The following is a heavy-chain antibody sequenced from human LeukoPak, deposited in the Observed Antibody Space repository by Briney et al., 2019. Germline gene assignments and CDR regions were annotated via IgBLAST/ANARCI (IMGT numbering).Heavy chain of an antibody. D-gene: IGHD6-19*01. CDR3: ARAYSSGWFPGTFDY. V-gene: IGHV3-48*03. Sequence: GGSLRLSCAASGFTFSSYEMNWVRQAPGKGLEWVSYISSSGSTIYYADSVKGRFTISRDNAKNSLYLQMNSLRAEDTAVYYCARAYSSGWFPGTFDYWGQATLVTVSS. CDR1: GFTFSSYE. J-gene: IGHJ4*02. CDR2: ISSSGSTI.